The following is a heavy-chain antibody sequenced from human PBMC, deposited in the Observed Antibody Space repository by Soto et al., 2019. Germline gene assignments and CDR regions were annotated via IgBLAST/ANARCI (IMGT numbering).Heavy chain of an antibody. CDR2: IYYSGST. V-gene: IGHV4-31*03. J-gene: IGHJ6*02. CDR3: ARRLYYDSSGFEGGGMDV. Sequence: PSGTLSLTCTVSGGSISSGGYYWSWIRQHPGKGLEWIGYIYYSGSTYYNPSLKSRVTISVDTSKNQFSLKLSSVTAADTAVYYCARRLYYDSSGFEGGGMDVWGQGTTVTVSS. D-gene: IGHD3-22*01. CDR1: GGSISSGGYY.